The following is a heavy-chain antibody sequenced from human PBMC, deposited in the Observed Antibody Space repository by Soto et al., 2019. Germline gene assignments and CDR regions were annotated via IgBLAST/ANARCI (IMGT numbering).Heavy chain of an antibody. V-gene: IGHV4-34*01. CDR3: ASGGNSGYVW. CDR1: GGSFSGYY. D-gene: IGHD5-12*01. CDR2: INHSGST. Sequence: QVQLQQWGAGLLKPSETLSLTCAVYGGSFSGYYWSWIRQPPGKGLEWIGEINHSGSTNYNPSLTSRVTISVDTSKNQFSLKLSFVTAADTAVYYCASGGNSGYVWWGQGTLVTVSS. J-gene: IGHJ4*02.